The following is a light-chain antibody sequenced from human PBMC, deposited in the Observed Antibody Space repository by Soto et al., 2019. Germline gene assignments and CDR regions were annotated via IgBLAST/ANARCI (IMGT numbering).Light chain of an antibody. Sequence: DIVLTQSPATLSLSPGERATLSCRASQSVNSYLAWYQQKPGQAPRLLIYDASNRATGIPARFSGSGSGTDFTLTISSLEPEDFAVYYCLQRSNWPGITFGQGTRLEIK. J-gene: IGKJ5*01. V-gene: IGKV3-11*01. CDR3: LQRSNWPGIT. CDR1: QSVNSY. CDR2: DAS.